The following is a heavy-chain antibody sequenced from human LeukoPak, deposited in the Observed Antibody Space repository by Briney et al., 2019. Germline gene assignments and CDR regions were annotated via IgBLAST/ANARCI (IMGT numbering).Heavy chain of an antibody. CDR2: IKQGGSEK. CDR3: ARVYSSGWYVAFDI. V-gene: IGHV3-7*04. CDR1: GFTFSSYW. J-gene: IGHJ3*02. Sequence: GGSLRLSCAASGFTFSSYWMSWVRQAPGKGLEWVANIKQGGSEKYYVDSVKGRFTISRDNAKNSLYLQMNSLRAEDTAVYYCARVYSSGWYVAFDIWAKGQWSPSLQ. D-gene: IGHD6-19*01.